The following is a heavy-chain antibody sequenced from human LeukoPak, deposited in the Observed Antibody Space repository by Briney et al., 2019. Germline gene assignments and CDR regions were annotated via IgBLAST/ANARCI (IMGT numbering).Heavy chain of an antibody. CDR2: INPTSGDT. Sequence: ASVKVSCKASGYTFTAYYIHWVRQAPGQGLEWMGWINPTSGDTNYLQKFQDRVTMTRDTSISTAYMELSRMRSDDTAVYYCARGDGDGPARRAFDIWGQGTMVTVSS. CDR3: ARGDGDGPARRAFDI. CDR1: GYTFTAYY. D-gene: IGHD7-27*01. J-gene: IGHJ3*02. V-gene: IGHV1-2*02.